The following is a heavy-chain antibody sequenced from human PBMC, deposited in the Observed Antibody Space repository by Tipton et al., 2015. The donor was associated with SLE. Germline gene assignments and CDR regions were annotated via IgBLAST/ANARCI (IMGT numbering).Heavy chain of an antibody. J-gene: IGHJ6*02. CDR2: IYNSGRT. D-gene: IGHD3-3*01. V-gene: IGHV4-59*12. CDR3: AALPTAIFGVVIDLDDMDA. CDR1: GGSISSYY. Sequence: LRLSCTVSGGSISSYYWSWIRQPPGKGLEWIGYIYNSGRTTYNPSLESRVTISVDTSKNQFSLKLSSVTAADTAVYYCAALPTAIFGVVIDLDDMDAWGQGTTVTVSS.